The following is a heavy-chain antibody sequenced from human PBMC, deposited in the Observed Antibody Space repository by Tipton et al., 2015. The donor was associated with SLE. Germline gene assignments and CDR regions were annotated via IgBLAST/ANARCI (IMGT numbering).Heavy chain of an antibody. D-gene: IGHD2-8*01. V-gene: IGHV3-48*03. CDR3: ARDQWVANVFPGALDI. CDR1: GGSISSGGDY. CDR2: ISTTGTTI. Sequence: LSLTCTVSGGSISSGGDYWSWIRQHPGKGLEWISYISTTGTTIYYADSVKGRFTISRDNAENSLFLQMRSLRIEDTAVYYCARDQWVANVFPGALDIWGQGTVVTVSS. J-gene: IGHJ3*02.